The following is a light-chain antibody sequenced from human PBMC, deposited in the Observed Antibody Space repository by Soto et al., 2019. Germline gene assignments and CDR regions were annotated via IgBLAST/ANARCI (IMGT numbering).Light chain of an antibody. Sequence: DIQMTQSPSSLSASVGDRVTITCRASQSISSYLNSYQQKPGRAPKLLIYAASSLQSGVPSRFSGSGSGTDFTLTISSLQPEDFATYYCQQSYSTPQTFGPGTKVDIK. V-gene: IGKV1-39*01. J-gene: IGKJ3*01. CDR1: QSISSY. CDR2: AAS. CDR3: QQSYSTPQT.